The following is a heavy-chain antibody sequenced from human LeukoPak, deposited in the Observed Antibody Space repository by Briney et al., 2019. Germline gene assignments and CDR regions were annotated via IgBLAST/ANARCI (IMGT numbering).Heavy chain of an antibody. D-gene: IGHD6-19*01. CDR2: ISYDGSNK. V-gene: IGHV3-30*18. J-gene: IGHJ6*02. Sequence: QPGRSLRLSCAASGFTFSSYGMHWVRQAPGKGREGVAVISYDGSNKYYGDCVKGRFTISTDNSKNPLYLQMTSLRAADTAVYYCAKDPSSGHAYDWGQGTTVTVSS. CDR3: AKDPSSGHAYD. CDR1: GFTFSSYG.